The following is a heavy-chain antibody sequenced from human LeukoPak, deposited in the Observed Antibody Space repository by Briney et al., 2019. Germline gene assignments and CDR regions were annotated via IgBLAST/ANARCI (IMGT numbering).Heavy chain of an antibody. CDR1: GYTFTSYG. J-gene: IGHJ4*02. CDR3: ARESQYGSGSYILPY. D-gene: IGHD3-10*01. V-gene: IGHV1-2*02. CDR2: INPNSGGT. Sequence: ASVKVSCKASGYTFTSYGISWVRQAPGQGLEWMGWINPNSGGTNYAQKFQGRVTTTRDTSISTAYMELSRLRSDDTAVYYCARESQYGSGSYILPYWGQGTLVTVSS.